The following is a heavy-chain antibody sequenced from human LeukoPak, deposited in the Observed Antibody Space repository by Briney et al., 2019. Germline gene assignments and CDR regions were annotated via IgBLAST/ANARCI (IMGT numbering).Heavy chain of an antibody. J-gene: IGHJ4*02. Sequence: GGSLRLSSAASGFTFSRYGMHWVRQAPGKVLEWVAVIRYDGSKKYYADSVKGRFTISRDKSKNTLYLQIISLRAEDTAVYYCARGFGELSLGFDYWGQGTLATVPS. D-gene: IGHD3-10*01. V-gene: IGHV3-33*01. CDR1: GFTFSRYG. CDR3: ARGFGELSLGFDY. CDR2: IRYDGSKK.